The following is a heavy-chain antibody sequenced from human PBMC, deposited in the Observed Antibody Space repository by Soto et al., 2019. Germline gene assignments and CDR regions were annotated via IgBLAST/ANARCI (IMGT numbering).Heavy chain of an antibody. Sequence: GGSLRLSCAASGFTFSSYAMHWVRQAPGKGLEWVAVISYDGSNKYYADSVKGRFTISRDNSKNTLYLQMNSLRAEDTAVYYCAGVVVPAAIYYYYGMDVWGQGTTVTVSS. V-gene: IGHV3-30-3*01. D-gene: IGHD2-2*01. J-gene: IGHJ6*02. CDR1: GFTFSSYA. CDR3: AGVVVPAAIYYYYGMDV. CDR2: ISYDGSNK.